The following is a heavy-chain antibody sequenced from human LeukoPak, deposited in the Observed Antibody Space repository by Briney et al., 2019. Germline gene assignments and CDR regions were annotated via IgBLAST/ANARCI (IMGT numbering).Heavy chain of an antibody. J-gene: IGHJ6*03. Sequence: SETLSLTCTVSGGSIFSSNSYWGWIRQPPGKGLEWIGSIYYSGNTYYNASLKSRVTISVDTSKNQFSLKLNSVTAADTAVYYCARAMVQHPLHYYYYYMDVWGKGTTVTISS. V-gene: IGHV4-39*07. CDR2: IYYSGNT. CDR3: ARAMVQHPLHYYYYYMDV. CDR1: GGSIFSSNSY. D-gene: IGHD1-1*01.